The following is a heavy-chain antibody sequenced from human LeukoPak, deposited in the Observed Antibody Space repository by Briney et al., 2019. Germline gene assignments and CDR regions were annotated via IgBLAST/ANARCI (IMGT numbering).Heavy chain of an antibody. CDR2: IYHSGST. CDR3: ASTMVTDYFDY. J-gene: IGHJ4*02. V-gene: IGHV4-59*12. Sequence: SETLSLTCTVSGGSISTYYWSWIRQPPGKGLEWIGEIYHSGSTNYNPSLKSRVTISVDKSKNQFSLKLSSVTAADTAVYYCASTMVTDYFDYWGQGTLVTVSS. D-gene: IGHD5-18*01. CDR1: GGSISTYY.